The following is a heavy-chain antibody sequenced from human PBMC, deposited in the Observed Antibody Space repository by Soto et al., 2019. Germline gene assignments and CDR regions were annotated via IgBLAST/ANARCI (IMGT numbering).Heavy chain of an antibody. D-gene: IGHD5-12*01. CDR2: ISYSGNT. CDR1: GGSIISGY. V-gene: IGHV4-59*01. J-gene: IGHJ4*02. Sequence: QVQLHESGPGLVKPSETLSLTCTVSGGSIISGYWSWIRQPPGKGLEWIGYISYSGNTNYNPSLKSRVTMSVDTPKNQFSLRLSSVTTADTAVYYCAGLRGYAGSPIDYWGQGTLFTVSS. CDR3: AGLRGYAGSPIDY.